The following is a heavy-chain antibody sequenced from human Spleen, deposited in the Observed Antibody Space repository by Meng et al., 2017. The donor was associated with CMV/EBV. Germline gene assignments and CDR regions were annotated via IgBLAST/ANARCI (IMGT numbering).Heavy chain of an antibody. CDR3: ARGGLSTALPEAPSSSSIDS. J-gene: IGHJ1*01. CDR2: INPNSGGT. V-gene: IGHV1-2*02. Sequence: ASVKVSCKASGYIFSDFGISWVRQAPGQGLEWMGWINPNSGGTNYAQKFQGRVIMTWDTSISTAYMELSRLRSNDTAVFYCARGGLSTALPEAPSSSSIDSWGQGTLVTVSS. D-gene: IGHD2/OR15-2a*01. CDR1: GYIFSDFG.